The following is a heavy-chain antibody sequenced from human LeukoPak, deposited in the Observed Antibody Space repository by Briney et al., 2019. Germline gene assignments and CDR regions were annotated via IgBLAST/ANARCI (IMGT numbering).Heavy chain of an antibody. Sequence: SETLSLTCAVYGGSFSGYYWSWIRQPPGKGLEWIGEINHSGSTNYNPSLKSRVTISVDTSKNQFSLKLSSVTAADTAVYYCALGHSSSWADYWGQGTLVTVSS. D-gene: IGHD6-13*01. V-gene: IGHV4-34*03. CDR3: ALGHSSSWADY. J-gene: IGHJ4*02. CDR2: INHSGST. CDR1: GGSFSGYY.